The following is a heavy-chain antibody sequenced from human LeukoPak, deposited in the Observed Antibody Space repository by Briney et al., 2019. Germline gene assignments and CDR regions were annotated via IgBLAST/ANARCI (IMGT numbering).Heavy chain of an antibody. J-gene: IGHJ4*02. D-gene: IGHD6-13*01. Sequence: SETLSLTCTVSGVSISTSTYYWAWIRQPPGKGLEWIGSMFYRGSTYYNASLKSRVTISVDTSKNQFSLKLSSVTAADTAVYYCARRGVRSSSWENYFDYWGQGTLVTVSS. CDR3: ARRGVRSSSWENYFDY. CDR2: MFYRGST. V-gene: IGHV4-39*01. CDR1: GVSISTSTYY.